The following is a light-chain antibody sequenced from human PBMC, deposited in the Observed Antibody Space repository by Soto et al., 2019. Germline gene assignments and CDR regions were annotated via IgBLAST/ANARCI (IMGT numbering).Light chain of an antibody. CDR1: HTVISSY. Sequence: EIVLTQSPDTLSLSPGERATLSCRASHTVISSYLAWFQHRPGQAPRLLIYGASSRATGIPDKFSGSGSGTDFTLTISRLEPEDFALYYCQQYGISPWTFGQGTKVEIK. CDR3: QQYGISPWT. CDR2: GAS. V-gene: IGKV3-20*01. J-gene: IGKJ1*01.